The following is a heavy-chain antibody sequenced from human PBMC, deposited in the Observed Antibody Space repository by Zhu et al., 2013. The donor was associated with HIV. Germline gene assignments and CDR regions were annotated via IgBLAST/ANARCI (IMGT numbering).Heavy chain of an antibody. Sequence: VQLVQSGAEVKKPGASVKVSCKASGYTFTSYYMHWVRQAPGQGLEWMGIINPSGGSTSYAQKFQGRVTMTRDTSTSTVYMELSSLRSEDTAVYYCVGGHCSSTSCYLRTHGKFDYWGQGTLVTVSS. CDR3: VGGHCSSTSCYLRTHGKFDY. CDR1: GYTFTSYY. CDR2: INPSGGST. D-gene: IGHD2-2*01. V-gene: IGHV1-46*01. J-gene: IGHJ4*02.